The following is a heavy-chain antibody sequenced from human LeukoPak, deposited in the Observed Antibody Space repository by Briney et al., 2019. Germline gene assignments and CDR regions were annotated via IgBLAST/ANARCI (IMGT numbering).Heavy chain of an antibody. CDR1: GLSFSDYN. CDR3: VTGGIMLRGVTTTLRDY. D-gene: IGHD3-10*01. V-gene: IGHV3-48*04. J-gene: IGHJ4*02. CDR2: ISSSSSTK. Sequence: GGSLRLSCAASGLSFSDYNMNWVRQAPGKGPEWVSYISSSSSTKYYADSVKGRFTVSRDNAKNTLYLQMNSLRVEDTALYYCVTGGIMLRGVTTTLRDYWGQGTLVTVPS.